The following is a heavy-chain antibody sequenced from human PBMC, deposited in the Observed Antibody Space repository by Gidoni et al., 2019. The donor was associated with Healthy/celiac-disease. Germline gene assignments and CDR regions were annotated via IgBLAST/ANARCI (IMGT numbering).Heavy chain of an antibody. CDR3: ARTISSEYYYDSSGYYVPFDY. J-gene: IGHJ4*02. CDR2: IIPIVGTA. Sequence: QVQLVQSGAEVKKPGSSVKVSCKASGGTFSSYAISWVRQAHGQGLEWLGGIIPIVGTANYAQKVQGRVTITADESTSTAYMELSRLRSEDTAVYYCARTISSEYYYDSSGYYVPFDYWGQGTLVTVSS. CDR1: GGTFSSYA. V-gene: IGHV1-69*01. D-gene: IGHD3-22*01.